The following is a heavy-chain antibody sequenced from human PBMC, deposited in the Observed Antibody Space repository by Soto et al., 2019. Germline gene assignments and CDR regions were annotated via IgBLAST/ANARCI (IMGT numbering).Heavy chain of an antibody. CDR1: GFTFSNYG. Sequence: QVQLVESGGGVVQPGMSLSLSCAASGFTFSNYGMHWVRQAPGKGLEWVTHLWNNGSNKLYADSVKGRFIISRDNSKNTLYLQMTSLKPEDTAVYYCAKDGAYTGTYHLDYWGQGTLVTVSS. CDR2: LWNNGSNK. V-gene: IGHV3-30*18. D-gene: IGHD1-26*01. J-gene: IGHJ4*02. CDR3: AKDGAYTGTYHLDY.